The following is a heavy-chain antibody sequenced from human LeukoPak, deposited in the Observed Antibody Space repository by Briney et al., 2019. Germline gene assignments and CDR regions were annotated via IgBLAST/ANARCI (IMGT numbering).Heavy chain of an antibody. CDR2: IYYSGST. D-gene: IGHD3-3*01. J-gene: IGHJ4*02. CDR3: ARAQYYDFWSGYYTESFFDY. V-gene: IGHV4-59*01. CDR1: GGSISSYY. Sequence: KPSETLSLTCTVSGGSISSYYWSWIRQPPGKGLEWIGYIYYSGSTNYNPSLKSRVTISVDTSKNQFPLKLSSVTAADTAVYYCARAQYYDFWSGYYTESFFDYWGQGTLVTVSS.